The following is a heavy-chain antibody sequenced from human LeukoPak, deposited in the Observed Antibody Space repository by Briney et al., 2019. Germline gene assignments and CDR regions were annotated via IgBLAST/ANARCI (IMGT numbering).Heavy chain of an antibody. V-gene: IGHV4-61*02. J-gene: IGHJ4*02. CDR1: SGSISSSSYY. D-gene: IGHD2-2*03. CDR2: IYTSGST. Sequence: PSETLSLTCSVSSGSISSSSYYWSWIRQPAGKGLEWIGRIYTSGSTNYNPSLKSRVTISVDTSKNQFSLKLSSVTAADTAVYYCARTGVLDYLYYFDYWGQGTLVTVSS. CDR3: ARTGVLDYLYYFDY.